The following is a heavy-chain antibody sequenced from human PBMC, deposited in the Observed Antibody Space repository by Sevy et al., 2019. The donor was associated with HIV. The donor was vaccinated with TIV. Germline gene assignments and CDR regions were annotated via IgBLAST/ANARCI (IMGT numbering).Heavy chain of an antibody. CDR3: ARAITIFGLTIMLDP. Sequence: SQTLSLTCAISGDSVSSSSVAWNWIRQSPSRGLEWLGRTYYRSKWYNDYALSVKNRIIISPETSKNQLSLQLNSVTPEDTAVYYCARAITIFGLTIMLDPWGLGTLVTVSS. D-gene: IGHD3-3*01. CDR2: TYYRSKWYN. V-gene: IGHV6-1*01. J-gene: IGHJ5*02. CDR1: GDSVSSSSVA.